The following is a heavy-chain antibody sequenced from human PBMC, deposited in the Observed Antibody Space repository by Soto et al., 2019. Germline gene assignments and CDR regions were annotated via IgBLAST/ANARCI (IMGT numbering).Heavy chain of an antibody. J-gene: IGHJ4*02. CDR2: INWNGGST. D-gene: IGHD2-2*01. V-gene: IGHV3-20*04. CDR1: GFTFDDYG. CDR3: AREVGSSDNVVVPADADLGYFDY. Sequence: EVQLVETGGGVVRPGGSLRLSCAASGFTFDDYGMSWVRQAPGKGLEWVSGINWNGGSTGYADSVKGRFTISRDNAKNSLYLQMNSLRAEDTALYYCAREVGSSDNVVVPADADLGYFDYWGQGTLVTVSS.